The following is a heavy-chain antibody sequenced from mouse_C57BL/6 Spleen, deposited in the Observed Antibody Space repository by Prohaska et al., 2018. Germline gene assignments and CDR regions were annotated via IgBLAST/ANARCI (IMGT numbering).Heavy chain of an antibody. Sequence: LKMSCKASGYTFTDYNMHWVKQIHGKSLEWIRYINPNNGGTSYNQKFKGKATLTVNKSSSTAYMEIRSLTSEDTAVYYCARRGKANWYFDVWGKGTTVTVSS. J-gene: IGHJ1*03. CDR3: ARRGKANWYFDV. CDR1: GYTFTDYN. CDR2: INPNNGGT. V-gene: IGHV1-22*01.